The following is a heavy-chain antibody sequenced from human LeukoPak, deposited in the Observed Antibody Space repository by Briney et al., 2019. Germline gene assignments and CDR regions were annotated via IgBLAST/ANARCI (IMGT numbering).Heavy chain of an antibody. CDR3: ATQGGTLRLGTTHYYYYGMDV. CDR2: FDPEDGET. J-gene: IGHJ6*02. CDR1: GYTLTELS. Sequence: ASVKVSCKVSGYTLTELSMHWVRQAPGKGLEWMGGFDPEDGETIYAQKFQGRVTMTEDTSTDTAYMELSSLRSEDTAVYYCATQGGTLRLGTTHYYYYGMDVWGQGTRSPSP. D-gene: IGHD3-16*01. V-gene: IGHV1-24*01.